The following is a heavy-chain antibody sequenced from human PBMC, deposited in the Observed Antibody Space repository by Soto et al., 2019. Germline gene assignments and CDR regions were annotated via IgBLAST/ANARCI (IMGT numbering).Heavy chain of an antibody. CDR1: GGTFSSYA. J-gene: IGHJ6*02. CDR3: ARSRCSSTSCYHYYYYGMDV. Sequence: ASVKVSCKASGGTFSSYAISWVRQAPGQGLEWMGGIIPIFGTANYAQKFQGRVTITADESTSTAYMELSSLRSEDTAVYYCARSRCSSTSCYHYYYYGMDVWGQGTTVTVS. V-gene: IGHV1-69*13. CDR2: IIPIFGTA. D-gene: IGHD2-2*01.